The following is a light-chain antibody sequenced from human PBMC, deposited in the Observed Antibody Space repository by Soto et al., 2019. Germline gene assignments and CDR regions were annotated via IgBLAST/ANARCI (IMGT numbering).Light chain of an antibody. J-gene: IGKJ5*01. CDR3: QQYDICQG. CDR1: QSVSSSY. Sequence: IVLTQSPGTLSLSPGERATLSCRASQSVSSSYLAWYQQKPGQAPRLLIYGASSRATGIPDRFSGSGSGTDFTLTISRLEPEDFAGYYWQQYDICQGFGQGTRLE. CDR2: GAS. V-gene: IGKV3-20*01.